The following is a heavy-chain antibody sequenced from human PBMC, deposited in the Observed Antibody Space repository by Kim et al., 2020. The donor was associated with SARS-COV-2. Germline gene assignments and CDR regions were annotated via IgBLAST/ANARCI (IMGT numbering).Heavy chain of an antibody. Sequence: ASVKVSCKASGYTFTSYDINWVRQATGQGLEWMGWMNPNSGNTGYAQKFQGRVTMTRNTSISTAYMELSSLRSEDTAVYYCARGAYCSSTSCYIGYYYGMDVWGQGTTVTVSS. D-gene: IGHD2-2*02. J-gene: IGHJ6*02. CDR3: ARGAYCSSTSCYIGYYYGMDV. CDR2: MNPNSGNT. V-gene: IGHV1-8*01. CDR1: GYTFTSYD.